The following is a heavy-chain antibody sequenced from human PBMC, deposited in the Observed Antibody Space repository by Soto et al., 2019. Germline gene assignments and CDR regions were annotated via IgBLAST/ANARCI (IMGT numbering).Heavy chain of an antibody. D-gene: IGHD3-10*01. J-gene: IGHJ4*02. CDR1: GFSVSDNY. Sequence: EVQLVESGGGLIQPGGSLRLSCAVSGFSVSDNYMGWVRQAPGKGLEWVSTIYSGGSTYYADSVKGRFTISRDNSKNTMYLQMNSLSGEDTAVYYCVRDWYGLGRNWGQGTLVTVSS. CDR2: IYSGGST. V-gene: IGHV3-53*01. CDR3: VRDWYGLGRN.